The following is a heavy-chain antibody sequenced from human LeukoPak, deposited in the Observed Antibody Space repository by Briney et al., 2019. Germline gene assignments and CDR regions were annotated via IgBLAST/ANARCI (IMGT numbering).Heavy chain of an antibody. CDR3: ARRRFGDRPIDY. V-gene: IGHV1-2*02. CDR1: GYTFTGYY. J-gene: IGHJ4*02. CDR2: INPNSGGT. Sequence: ASVKVSRKASGYTFTGYYMHWVRQAPGQGLEWMGWINPNSGGTNYAQKFQGRVTMTRDTSISTAYMELSRLRSDDTAVYYCARRRFGDRPIDYWGQGTLVTVSS. D-gene: IGHD3-10*01.